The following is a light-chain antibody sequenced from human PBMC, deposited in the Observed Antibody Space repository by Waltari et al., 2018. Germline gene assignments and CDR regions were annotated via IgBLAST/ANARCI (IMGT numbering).Light chain of an antibody. V-gene: IGLV1-40*01. J-gene: IGLJ2*01. CDR2: GNS. CDR1: SSNIGAGYD. CDR3: QSYDSSLSGHVV. Sequence: QSVLTQPPSVSGAPGQRVTISCTGSSSNIGAGYDVHWYQQLPGTAPKLLSYGNSNRPSGVPDRFCGSKSGTSASLAITGLQAEDEADYYCQSYDSSLSGHVVFGGGTKLTVL.